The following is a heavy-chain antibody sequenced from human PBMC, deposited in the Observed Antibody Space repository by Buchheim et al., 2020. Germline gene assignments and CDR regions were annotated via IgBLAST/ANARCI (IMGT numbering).Heavy chain of an antibody. CDR3: ARENRDGYRNGVDV. V-gene: IGHV4-39*07. J-gene: IGHJ6*02. D-gene: IGHD5-24*01. CDR1: GGSISNSAYF. CDR2: IRYSGTT. Sequence: QLQLQESGPGLVKPSETLSLTCTVSGGSISNSAYFWGWIRQPPGKGPEWIATIRYSGTTYFNPSPQNRVPIPVTTSKNPSPLTLRSGTAADTALYYCARENRDGYRNGVDVWGQGTT.